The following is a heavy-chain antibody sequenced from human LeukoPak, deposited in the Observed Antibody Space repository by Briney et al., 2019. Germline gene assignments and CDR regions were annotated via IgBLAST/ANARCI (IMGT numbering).Heavy chain of an antibody. CDR1: GYTFIGYY. CDR2: INPNSGGT. J-gene: IGHJ4*02. CDR3: ARVPYDSSGLFDY. V-gene: IGHV1-2*02. D-gene: IGHD3-22*01. Sequence: ASVKVSCKASGYTFIGYYMHWVRQAPGQGLEWMGWINPNSGGTNYAQKFQGRVTMTRDTSISTAYMELSRLRSDDTAVYYCARVPYDSSGLFDYWGQGTLVTVSS.